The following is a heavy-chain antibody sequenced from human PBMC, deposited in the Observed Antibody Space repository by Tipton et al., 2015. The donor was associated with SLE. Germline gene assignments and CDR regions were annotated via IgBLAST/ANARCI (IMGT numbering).Heavy chain of an antibody. J-gene: IGHJ2*01. CDR1: GGSISSYY. D-gene: IGHD6-6*01. Sequence: LRLSCTVSGGSISSYYWSWIRQPQGKGLEWIGYIYYSGSTNYNPSLKSRVTISVDTSKNQFSLKLSSLTAADTAVYYCSRRRYSSSSRPHWYFDRWGRGTLITVSS. V-gene: IGHV4-59*08. CDR3: SRRRYSSSSRPHWYFDR. CDR2: IYYSGST.